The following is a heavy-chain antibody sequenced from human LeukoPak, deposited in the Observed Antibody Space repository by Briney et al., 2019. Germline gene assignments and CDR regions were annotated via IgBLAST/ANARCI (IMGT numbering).Heavy chain of an antibody. Sequence: GGSLRLSCAASGFTSRSYDMHWVRQAPGKGLERVAVISYDGSKKYYADSVKGRFTISRDNSKNTLYLQMNSLRGEDAAVYYCAKIVGSGDYWGQGTLVTVSS. CDR1: GFTSRSYD. D-gene: IGHD1-26*01. CDR3: AKIVGSGDY. J-gene: IGHJ4*02. CDR2: ISYDGSKK. V-gene: IGHV3-30*18.